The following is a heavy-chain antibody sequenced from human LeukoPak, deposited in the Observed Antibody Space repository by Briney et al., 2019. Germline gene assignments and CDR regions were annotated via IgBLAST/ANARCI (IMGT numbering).Heavy chain of an antibody. CDR1: GFTFSSYS. J-gene: IGHJ4*02. CDR2: ISSSSKI. V-gene: IGHV3-48*02. CDR3: ARDSRGSGYEIDY. Sequence: GGSLRLSCAVSGFTFSSYSMNWVRQAPGKGLEWVSYISSSSKIYYADSVKGRFTISRDNAKNSLYLQMNSLRDEDTAVYYCARDSRGSGYEIDYWGQGTLVTVSS. D-gene: IGHD5-12*01.